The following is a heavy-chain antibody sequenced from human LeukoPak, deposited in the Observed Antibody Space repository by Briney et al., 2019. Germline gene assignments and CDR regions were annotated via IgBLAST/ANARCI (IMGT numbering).Heavy chain of an antibody. CDR3: ARTKYGDLPLGY. J-gene: IGHJ4*02. Sequence: SETLSLTCTVSGGSISSYYWSWIRRPPGKGLEWIGYIYYSGSTNYNPSLKSRVTISVDTSKNQFSLKLSSVTAADTAVYYCARTKYGDLPLGYWGQGTLVTVSS. CDR1: GGSISSYY. D-gene: IGHD4-17*01. CDR2: IYYSGST. V-gene: IGHV4-59*08.